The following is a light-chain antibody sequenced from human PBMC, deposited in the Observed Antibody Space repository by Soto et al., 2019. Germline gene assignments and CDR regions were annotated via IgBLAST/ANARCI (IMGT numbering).Light chain of an antibody. CDR1: NSNIGSNT. CDR3: TAWDGSLDGRV. V-gene: IGLV1-44*01. J-gene: IGLJ3*02. Sequence: QPVLTQPPSASGTLGQRVTISCSGGNSNIGSNTVNWYQHLPGTAPKLLIYRSDQRPSGIPDRFSGYKYGTSASLDISGLQSEDEADYYCTAWDGSLDGRVFGGGTKLPVL. CDR2: RSD.